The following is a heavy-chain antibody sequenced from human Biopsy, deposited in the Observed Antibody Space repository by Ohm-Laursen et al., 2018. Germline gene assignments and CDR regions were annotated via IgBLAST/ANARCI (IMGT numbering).Heavy chain of an antibody. V-gene: IGHV4-59*01. Sequence: SETLSLTCTVSGDSISSYYWSWIRQPPGKGLLWIGYVYYTGSTDYNPSLQSRVTIPADTSKNHFSLRLRSVTPADTAIYYCARDRGYYSDRTVPGYFDLWGRGTLVTVSS. D-gene: IGHD3-22*01. CDR2: VYYTGST. J-gene: IGHJ2*01. CDR1: GDSISSYY. CDR3: ARDRGYYSDRTVPGYFDL.